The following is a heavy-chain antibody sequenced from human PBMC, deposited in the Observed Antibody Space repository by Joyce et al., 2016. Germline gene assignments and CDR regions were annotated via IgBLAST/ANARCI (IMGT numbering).Heavy chain of an antibody. CDR2: ISWTNDK. D-gene: IGHD1-1*01. J-gene: IGHJ4*02. CDR1: GFSLTSSGVD. V-gene: IGHV2-5*01. CDR3: AHRRQQLVVDS. Sequence: QITLKESGPTLVKPTETLTLTCIFSGFSLTSSGVDVAWIRQPPGKALELLALISWTNDKRYSPSRKRRLTITKDTSKNQVVLTMTNIDPADTATYYCAHRRQQLVVDSWGQGILVTVSS.